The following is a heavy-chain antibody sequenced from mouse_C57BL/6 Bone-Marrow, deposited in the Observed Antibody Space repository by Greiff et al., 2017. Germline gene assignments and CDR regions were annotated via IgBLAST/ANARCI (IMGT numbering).Heavy chain of an antibody. V-gene: IGHV14-4*01. D-gene: IGHD2-4*01. Sequence: EVQLQQSGAELVRPGASVKLSCTASGFNIKDDYMNWVKQRPEQGLEWIGWIDPENGDTEYASKFQGKATITADTSSNTAYLQLSSQESEDAAVYYCTTYDYDGFAYWGQGTLVTVSA. CDR1: GFNIKDDY. CDR2: IDPENGDT. CDR3: TTYDYDGFAY. J-gene: IGHJ3*01.